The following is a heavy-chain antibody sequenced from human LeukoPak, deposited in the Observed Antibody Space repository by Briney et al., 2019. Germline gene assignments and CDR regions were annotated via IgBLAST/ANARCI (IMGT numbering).Heavy chain of an antibody. CDR3: AKEGLYTSRWFYFES. J-gene: IGHJ4*02. CDR1: GFTFSSYT. CDR2: ISSEGDV. V-gene: IGHV3-21*01. Sequence: GGSLRLSCAASGFTFSSYTMNWVRQAPGKGLEWVASISSEGDVYYADSVRGRFTISRDNARSSLHLLMDSLRAEDTAVYYCAKEGLYTSRWFYFESWGQGTLVTVSA. D-gene: IGHD6-13*01.